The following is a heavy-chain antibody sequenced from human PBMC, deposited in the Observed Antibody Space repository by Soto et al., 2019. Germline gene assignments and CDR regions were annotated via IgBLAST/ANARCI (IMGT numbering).Heavy chain of an antibody. D-gene: IGHD6-19*01. Sequence: ASVKVSCKASGYIFSSHCIYWVRQAPGQGLQWMGIINPGGGRTAYAQNFQGRVTITADESTSTAYMELSSLRSDDTAVYYCARDVLVGYSSGWHSYRNSVGGMDVWGQGTTVTVSS. CDR3: ARDVLVGYSSGWHSYRNSVGGMDV. CDR2: INPGGGRT. CDR1: GYIFSSHC. J-gene: IGHJ6*02. V-gene: IGHV1-46*01.